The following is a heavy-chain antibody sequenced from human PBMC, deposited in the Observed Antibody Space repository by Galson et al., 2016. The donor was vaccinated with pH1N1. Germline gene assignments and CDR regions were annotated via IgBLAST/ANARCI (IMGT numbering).Heavy chain of an antibody. Sequence: LRLSCAASGFTFRSYSMNWVRQAPEKGLEWVSSISSSSTNIYFADSVKGRFTISRANAYNSLYLQMNSLRAEDTAVYYCARDEGFCRSISCLDFAHGGQGILVTVSS. J-gene: IGHJ4*02. CDR3: ARDEGFCRSISCLDFAH. CDR1: GFTFRSYS. V-gene: IGHV3-21*06. D-gene: IGHD2-2*01. CDR2: ISSSSTNI.